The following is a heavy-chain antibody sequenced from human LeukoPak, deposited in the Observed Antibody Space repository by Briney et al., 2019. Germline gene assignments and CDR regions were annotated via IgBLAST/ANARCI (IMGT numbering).Heavy chain of an antibody. J-gene: IGHJ2*01. CDR1: GYTFTGYY. D-gene: IGHD1-1*01. CDR3: AREITTGTTGFDL. CDR2: INPNSGGT. Sequence: ASVKVSFKACGYTFTGYYMHWVRQAPGQGGEGMGWINPNSGGTNYAQKFQGRVTMTRDTSISTAYMELSRLRSDDTAVYYCAREITTGTTGFDLWGRGTLVTVSS. V-gene: IGHV1-2*02.